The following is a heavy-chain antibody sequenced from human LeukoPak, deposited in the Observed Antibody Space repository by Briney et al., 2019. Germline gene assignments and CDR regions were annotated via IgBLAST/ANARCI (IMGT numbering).Heavy chain of an antibody. V-gene: IGHV3-23*01. Sequence: PGGSLRLSCAASGFTFSSYVMSWVRQAPGKGLEWVSAISGSGGTTYYADSVKGRFTLSRDNSKNTLYLQMNSLRAEDTAVYYCAPGVMVVGADFDYWGQGTLVTVSS. CDR2: ISGSGGTT. CDR1: GFTFSSYV. J-gene: IGHJ4*02. CDR3: APGVMVVGADFDY. D-gene: IGHD2-15*01.